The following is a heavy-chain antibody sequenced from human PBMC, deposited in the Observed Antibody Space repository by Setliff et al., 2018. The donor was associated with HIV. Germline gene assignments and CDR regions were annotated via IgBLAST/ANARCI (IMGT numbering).Heavy chain of an antibody. CDR3: ARALAVTHWGYFDY. V-gene: IGHV4-39*01. CDR1: GASISSSSYY. D-gene: IGHD7-27*01. J-gene: IGHJ4*02. Sequence: PSETLSLTCSVSGASISSSSYYWGWLRQPPGKGLEWIGTIYYGGSTDYDESLKSRVTISLDTSKNQFSLKLKSVTATDTAVYYCARALAVTHWGYFDYWGQGTLVTVSS. CDR2: IYYGGST.